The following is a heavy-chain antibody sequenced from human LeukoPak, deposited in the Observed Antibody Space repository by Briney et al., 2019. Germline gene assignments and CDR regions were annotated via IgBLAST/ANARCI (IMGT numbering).Heavy chain of an antibody. D-gene: IGHD3-22*01. CDR3: ARVPESWDSSGYYYEASFDY. V-gene: IGHV1-2*06. CDR2: INPNSGGT. CDR1: GYTFTGYY. J-gene: IGHJ4*02. Sequence: ASVKVSCKAFGYTFTGYYMHWVRQAPGQGLEWMGRINPNSGGTNYAQKFQGRVTMTRDTSISTAYMELSRLRSDDTAVYYCARVPESWDSSGYYYEASFDYWGQGTLVTVSS.